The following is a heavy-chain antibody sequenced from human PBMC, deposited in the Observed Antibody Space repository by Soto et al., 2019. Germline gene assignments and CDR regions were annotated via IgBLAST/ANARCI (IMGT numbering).Heavy chain of an antibody. J-gene: IGHJ6*03. CDR1: GFTFSSYA. CDR2: ISGSGGST. Sequence: GSLRLSCAASGFTFSSYAMSWVRQAPGKGLEWVSAISGSGGSTYYADSVKGRFTISRDNSKNTLYLQMNSLRAEDTAVYYCAKDVLRYFDWLYPNMDVWGKGTTVTVSS. D-gene: IGHD3-9*01. CDR3: AKDVLRYFDWLYPNMDV. V-gene: IGHV3-23*01.